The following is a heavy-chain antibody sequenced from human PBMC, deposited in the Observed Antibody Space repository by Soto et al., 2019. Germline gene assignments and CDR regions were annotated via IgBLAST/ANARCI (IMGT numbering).Heavy chain of an antibody. Sequence: RCVGKVTSSWWGSEHQITGKGLEWMGIIYPGDSDTRYSPSFQGQVTISADKSISTAYLQWSSLKASDTAMYYCAVAGELPAAPNCYY. CDR2: IYPGDSDT. V-gene: IGHV5-51*07. D-gene: IGHD3-10*01. J-gene: IGHJ6*01. CDR3: AVAGELPAAPNCYY. CDR1: VGKVTSSW.